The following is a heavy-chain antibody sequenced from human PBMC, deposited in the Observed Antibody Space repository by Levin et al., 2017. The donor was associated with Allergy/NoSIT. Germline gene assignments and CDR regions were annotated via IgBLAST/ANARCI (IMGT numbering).Heavy chain of an antibody. CDR1: GFTFRSYW. Sequence: AGGSLRLSCAASGFTFRSYWMSWVRQAPGKGLEWVANIKQDGSEKYYVDSVKGRFTISRDNAKNSLYLQMNSLRAEDTAVYYCARAWSYSSSWFDYWGQGTLVTVSS. V-gene: IGHV3-7*04. J-gene: IGHJ4*02. D-gene: IGHD6-13*01. CDR2: IKQDGSEK. CDR3: ARAWSYSSSWFDY.